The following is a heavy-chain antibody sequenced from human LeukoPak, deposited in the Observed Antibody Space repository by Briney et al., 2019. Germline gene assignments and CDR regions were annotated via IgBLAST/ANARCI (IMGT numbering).Heavy chain of an antibody. J-gene: IGHJ4*02. CDR1: GFTVSNAW. CDR2: IDTRGNNT. CDR3: ASVTMVRGPHFDY. D-gene: IGHD3-10*01. Sequence: GGSLRLSCAASGFTVSNAWMSWFRQAPGKGLEWVSGIDTRGNNTYYADSVKGRFTISRDNFKNMLNLQMNSLRADDTAVYYCASVTMVRGPHFDYWGQGTLVTVSS. V-gene: IGHV3-53*01.